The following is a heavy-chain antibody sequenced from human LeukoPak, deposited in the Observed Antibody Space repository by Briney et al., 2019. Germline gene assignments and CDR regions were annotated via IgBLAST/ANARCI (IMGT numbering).Heavy chain of an antibody. D-gene: IGHD5-24*01. Sequence: GGSLRLSCAASDFPFSIHGMHWARQTPGKGLEWVAVISHDGRSRHYADSVMGRVTISRDNSRNTLYLEMSLRPDDTAVYYCAKDRDVYNSARGGLVDFWGQGTQVTVSS. V-gene: IGHV3-30*18. CDR3: AKDRDVYNSARGGLVDF. J-gene: IGHJ4*02. CDR1: DFPFSIHG. CDR2: ISHDGRSR.